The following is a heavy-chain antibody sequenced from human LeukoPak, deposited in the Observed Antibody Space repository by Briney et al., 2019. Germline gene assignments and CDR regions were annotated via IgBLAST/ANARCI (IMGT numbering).Heavy chain of an antibody. CDR3: AFSYYYGSGSCSFDY. V-gene: IGHV3-23*01. CDR2: ISGSGGST. Sequence: GGSLRLSCAASGFIFSSYAMSWVRQAPGKWLEWVSAISGSGGSTYYADSVKGRFTISRDNSKNTLYLQMNSRRAEDTAVYYCAFSYYYGSGSCSFDYWGQGTLVTVSS. CDR1: GFIFSSYA. J-gene: IGHJ4*02. D-gene: IGHD3-10*01.